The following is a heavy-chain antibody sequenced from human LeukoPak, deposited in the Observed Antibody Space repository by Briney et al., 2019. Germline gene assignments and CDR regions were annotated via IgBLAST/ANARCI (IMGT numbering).Heavy chain of an antibody. CDR1: GYTFTIYG. Sequence: GASVKVSYRASGYTFTIYGISWVRQAPGQGLEWMGWISAYKGNTNYAQKLQGRVTMTPDTSTSTAYMELRSLRSDDTAVYYCARESDSGLIDYWGQGTLVTVSS. CDR2: ISAYKGNT. J-gene: IGHJ4*02. D-gene: IGHD6-25*01. V-gene: IGHV1-18*04. CDR3: ARESDSGLIDY.